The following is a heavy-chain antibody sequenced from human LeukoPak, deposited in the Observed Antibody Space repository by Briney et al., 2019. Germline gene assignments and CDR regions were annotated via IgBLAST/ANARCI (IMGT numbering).Heavy chain of an antibody. CDR3: ARDLRGSSWYEGRGNWFDP. V-gene: IGHV1-2*02. Sequence: ASVKVSCKASGYTFTGYYMHWVRQAPGQGLEWMGWINPNSGGTNYAQKFQGRVTMTRDTSISTAYMELSRLRSDDTAVYYCARDLRGSSWYEGRGNWFDPWGQGTLVTVSS. D-gene: IGHD6-13*01. CDR2: INPNSGGT. CDR1: GYTFTGYY. J-gene: IGHJ5*02.